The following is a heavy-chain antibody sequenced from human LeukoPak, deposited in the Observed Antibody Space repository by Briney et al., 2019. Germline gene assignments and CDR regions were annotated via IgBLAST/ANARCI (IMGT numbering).Heavy chain of an antibody. V-gene: IGHV3-48*03. CDR1: GFTFSSYE. Sequence: GGSLRLSCAASGFTFSSYEMNWVRQAPGKGLEWVSYISSSGSTIYYADSVKGRFTISRDNAKNSLYLQMHSLRAEDTAVYYCARFGTTVTRNYWGQGTLVTVSS. J-gene: IGHJ4*02. D-gene: IGHD4-17*01. CDR3: ARFGTTVTRNY. CDR2: ISSSGSTI.